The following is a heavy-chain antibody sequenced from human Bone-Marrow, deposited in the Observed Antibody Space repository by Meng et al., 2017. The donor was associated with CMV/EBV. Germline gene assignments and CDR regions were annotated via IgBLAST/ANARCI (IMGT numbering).Heavy chain of an antibody. Sequence: SVKVSCKASGGTFSSYAISWVRQAPGQGLEWMGGIIPIFGTANYAQKFQGRVTMTTDTSTSTAYMELRSLRSDDTAVYYCANLREAQGDFDVWGQGTMVTVSS. CDR2: IIPIFGTA. D-gene: IGHD2-21*02. CDR3: ANLREAQGDFDV. V-gene: IGHV1-69*05. CDR1: GGTFSSYA. J-gene: IGHJ3*01.